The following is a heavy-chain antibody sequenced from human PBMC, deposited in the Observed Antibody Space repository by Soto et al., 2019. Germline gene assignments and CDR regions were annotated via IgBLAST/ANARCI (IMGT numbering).Heavy chain of an antibody. V-gene: IGHV3-33*01. J-gene: IGHJ6*02. Sequence: GGSLRLSCAASGLTFSSYGMHWVRQAPGKGLEWVAVIWYDGSNKYYADSVKGRFTISRDNSKNTLYLQMNSLRAEDTAVYYCARGGIAAAGTLNYYYYGMDVWGQGTTVTVSS. CDR1: GLTFSSYG. CDR2: IWYDGSNK. CDR3: ARGGIAAAGTLNYYYYGMDV. D-gene: IGHD6-13*01.